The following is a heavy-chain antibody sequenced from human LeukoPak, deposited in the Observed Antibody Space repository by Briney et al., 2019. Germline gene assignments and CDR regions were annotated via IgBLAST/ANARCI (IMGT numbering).Heavy chain of an antibody. CDR3: ARENYDILTGYLGSHGVYYFDY. J-gene: IGHJ4*02. D-gene: IGHD3-9*01. V-gene: IGHV4-61*02. CDR2: IYTSGST. Sequence: PSQTLSLTCTVSGGSISSGSYYWSWIRQPAGKGLEWIGRIYTSGSTNYNPSLKSRVTISVDTSKNQFSLKLSSVTAADTAVYYCARENYDILTGYLGSHGVYYFDYWGQGTLVTVSS. CDR1: GGSISSGSYY.